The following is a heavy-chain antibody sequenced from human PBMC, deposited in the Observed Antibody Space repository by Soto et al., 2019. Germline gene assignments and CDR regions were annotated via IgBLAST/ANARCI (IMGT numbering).Heavy chain of an antibody. CDR3: ARRPPSYYDSSGYYKYFDY. Sequence: ASVKVSCKASGYSFTSYGISWVRQAPGQGLEWMGWISAYNGNTNYAQKLQGRVTMTTDTSTSTAYMELRSLRSDDTAVYYCARRPPSYYDSSGYYKYFDYWGQGTLVTVSS. D-gene: IGHD3-22*01. CDR1: GYSFTSYG. CDR2: ISAYNGNT. V-gene: IGHV1-18*01. J-gene: IGHJ4*02.